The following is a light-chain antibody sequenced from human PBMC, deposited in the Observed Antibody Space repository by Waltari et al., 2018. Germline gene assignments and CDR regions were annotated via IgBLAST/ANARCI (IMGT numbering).Light chain of an antibody. J-gene: IGLJ2*01. V-gene: IGLV2-14*03. CDR3: SSYTTTTTVI. Sequence: CYQQPPCKPPKLFICDVTARPSGVSSRFTGSKSGGTASLTISGLQAEDEADYYCSSYTTTTTVIFGGGTKLTVL. CDR2: DVT.